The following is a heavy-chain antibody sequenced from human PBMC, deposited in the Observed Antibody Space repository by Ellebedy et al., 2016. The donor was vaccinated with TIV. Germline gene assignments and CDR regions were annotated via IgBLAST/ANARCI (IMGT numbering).Heavy chain of an antibody. J-gene: IGHJ4*02. Sequence: GESLKISCAASGFTFSNYWMKWVRQAPGKGLEWVANIKQDGSEKYYVDSVKGRFTISRDNAKNSLFLQMNSLRVEDTAVYFCAIGGYGRPFDCWGQGTLVTVSS. CDR2: IKQDGSEK. D-gene: IGHD5-12*01. V-gene: IGHV3-7*03. CDR1: GFTFSNYW. CDR3: AIGGYGRPFDC.